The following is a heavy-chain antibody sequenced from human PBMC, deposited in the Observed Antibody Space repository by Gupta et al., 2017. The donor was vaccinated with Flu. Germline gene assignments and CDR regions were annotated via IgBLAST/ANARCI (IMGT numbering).Heavy chain of an antibody. J-gene: IGHJ4*02. CDR2: IYHSGRT. Sequence: VKPSGTLSLTCVVSGVAISSSNWWGWVRQPPGKGLEWIGEIYHSGRTNYNPSLKSRVTISVDKSKNQFSLNLSSVTAADTAVYYCAGYSYGYYFDYWGQGTLVTVSS. CDR3: AGYSYGYYFDY. CDR1: GVAISSSNW. D-gene: IGHD5-18*01. V-gene: IGHV4-4*02.